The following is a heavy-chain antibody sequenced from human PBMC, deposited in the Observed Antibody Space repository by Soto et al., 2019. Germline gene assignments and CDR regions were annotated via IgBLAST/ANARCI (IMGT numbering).Heavy chain of an antibody. Sequence: ASETLSLTCAVYGGSFSGFSWNWIRQPPGKGLEWIGEINHSGTSNYNPSLKSRVTILPDTSKNHFSLKLTSVTAADTAVYYCASVAEAGTPLRGPYYYYGMDVWGQGTTVTVSS. J-gene: IGHJ6*02. D-gene: IGHD6-13*01. V-gene: IGHV4-34*01. CDR2: INHSGTS. CDR3: ASVAEAGTPLRGPYYYYGMDV. CDR1: GGSFSGFS.